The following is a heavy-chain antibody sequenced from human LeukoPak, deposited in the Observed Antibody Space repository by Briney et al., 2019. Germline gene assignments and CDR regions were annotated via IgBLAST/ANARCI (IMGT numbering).Heavy chain of an antibody. Sequence: SETLSLTCTVSGGYMSSHYWSWIRQPPGKGLEWIGYIYYSGSTNYNPSLKSRVTISVDTSKNQFSLKLSSVTAADTAVYYCARRIDDYVWGSLPKGDAFDIWGQGTMVTVSS. CDR2: IYYSGST. J-gene: IGHJ3*02. V-gene: IGHV4-59*11. D-gene: IGHD3-16*01. CDR3: ARRIDDYVWGSLPKGDAFDI. CDR1: GGYMSSHY.